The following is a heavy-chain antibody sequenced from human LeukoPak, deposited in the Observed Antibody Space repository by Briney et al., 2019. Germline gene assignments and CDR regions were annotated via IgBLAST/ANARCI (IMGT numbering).Heavy chain of an antibody. D-gene: IGHD6-6*01. CDR2: ISWNSGSI. CDR3: AKEASSSSLSYYYYMDV. J-gene: IGHJ6*03. Sequence: GGSLRLSCAASGFTFDDYAMHWVRQAPGKGLEWVSGISWNSGSIGYADSVKGRFTISRDNAKNSLYLQMNSLRAEDTALYYCAKEASSSSLSYYYYMDVWGKGTTVTVSS. V-gene: IGHV3-9*01. CDR1: GFTFDDYA.